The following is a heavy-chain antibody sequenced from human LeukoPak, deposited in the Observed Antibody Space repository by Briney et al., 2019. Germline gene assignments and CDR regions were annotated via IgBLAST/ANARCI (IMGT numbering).Heavy chain of an antibody. V-gene: IGHV1-2*04. D-gene: IGHD6-13*01. Sequence: ASVKVSCKASGYTFTGYYMHWVRQAPGQGLEWMGWINPNSGGTNYAQKFQGWVTMTRDTSISTAYMELSRLRSDDTAVYYCARDRVAAAGQGGNWFDPWGQGTLVTVSS. CDR3: ARDRVAAAGQGGNWFDP. CDR1: GYTFTGYY. CDR2: INPNSGGT. J-gene: IGHJ5*02.